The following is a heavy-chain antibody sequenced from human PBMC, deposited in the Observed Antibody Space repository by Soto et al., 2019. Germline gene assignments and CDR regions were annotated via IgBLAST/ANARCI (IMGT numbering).Heavy chain of an antibody. V-gene: IGHV4-34*01. CDR3: ACGGYSYGYKFDY. D-gene: IGHD5-18*01. CDR2: INHSGST. J-gene: IGHJ4*02. CDR1: GGSFSGYY. Sequence: SETLSLTCAVYGGSFSGYYWSWIRQPPGKGLEWIGEINHSGSTNYNPSLKSRVTISVDTSKNQFSLKLSSVTAADTAVYYCACGGYSYGYKFDYWGQGTLVTVS.